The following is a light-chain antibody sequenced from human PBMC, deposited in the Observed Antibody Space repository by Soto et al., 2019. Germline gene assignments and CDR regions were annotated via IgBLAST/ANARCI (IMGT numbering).Light chain of an antibody. CDR2: RNN. Sequence: SVLPQPPSASVTPGQRVTISCSGSSSNIGSNYVYWYQQLPGTAPKLLIYRNNQRPSGVPDRFSGSKSGTSASLAISGLRSEDEADYYCAAWDDSLSSYVFGTGTKVTVL. J-gene: IGLJ1*01. V-gene: IGLV1-47*01. CDR1: SSNIGSNY. CDR3: AAWDDSLSSYV.